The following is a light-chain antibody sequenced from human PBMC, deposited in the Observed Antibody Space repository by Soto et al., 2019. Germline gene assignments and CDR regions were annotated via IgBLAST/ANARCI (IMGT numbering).Light chain of an antibody. CDR1: QSVSSSY. CDR2: GAS. Sequence: IVVAQSPGTLSLSPGERATLSCRASQSVSSSYLAWYQQKPGQAPRLLIYGASSRATGIPDRFSGSGSGTDFTLTISRLEPEDFAVYYCQQYGSSRGWTFGQGTKV. CDR3: QQYGSSRGWT. V-gene: IGKV3-20*01. J-gene: IGKJ1*01.